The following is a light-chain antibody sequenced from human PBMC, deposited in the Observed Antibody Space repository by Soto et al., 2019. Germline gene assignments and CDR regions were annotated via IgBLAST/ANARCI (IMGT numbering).Light chain of an antibody. CDR3: YSYAGSFTWV. CDR1: TGDVGAYNF. Sequence: QSALTQPRSVSGSPGQSVTISCTGTTGDVGAYNFVSWYQLHPDKAPKLMIYDANKRPSGVPDRLSASKSGNTASLTISGLQAEDEADYYCYSYAGSFTWVFGGGTKLTVL. J-gene: IGLJ3*02. CDR2: DAN. V-gene: IGLV2-11*01.